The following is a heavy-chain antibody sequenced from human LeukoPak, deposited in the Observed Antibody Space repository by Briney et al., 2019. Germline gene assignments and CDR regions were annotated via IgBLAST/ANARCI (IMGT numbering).Heavy chain of an antibody. Sequence: PGGSLRLSCAASGFTFSGSAMHWVRQASGKGLEWVGRIRSKANSYATAYAASVKGRFTISRDDSKNTAYLQMNSLKTEDTAVYYCTSHLYEAMPYYYYMDVWGKGTTVTISS. D-gene: IGHD2-2*01. CDR1: GFTFSGSA. CDR2: IRSKANSYAT. J-gene: IGHJ6*03. V-gene: IGHV3-73*01. CDR3: TSHLYEAMPYYYYMDV.